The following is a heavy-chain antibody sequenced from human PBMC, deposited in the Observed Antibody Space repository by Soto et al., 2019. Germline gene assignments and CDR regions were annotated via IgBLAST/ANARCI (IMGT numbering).Heavy chain of an antibody. CDR1: GFTFSNYP. D-gene: IGHD3-10*01. V-gene: IGHV3-23*01. J-gene: IGHJ4*02. CDR3: AKNNLLSSGTKDY. Sequence: EVQLLESGGGLVQGGESLRLSCPASGFTFSNYPMSWVRQVPGKGLEWVASISASGVSTYYADSVRGRFTISRDNSKTTLYLQMTILRAEDTAVYYCAKNNLLSSGTKDYCGQGTLVTVSS. CDR2: ISASGVST.